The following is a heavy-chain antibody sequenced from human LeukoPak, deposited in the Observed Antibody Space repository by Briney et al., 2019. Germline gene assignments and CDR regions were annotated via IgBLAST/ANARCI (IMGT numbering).Heavy chain of an antibody. J-gene: IGHJ5*02. D-gene: IGHD2-15*01. CDR2: ISSGSSYI. CDR1: GFTFSGYW. V-gene: IGHV3-21*01. CDR3: AREVVDP. Sequence: PGGSLRLSCAASGFTFSGYWMSWVRQAPGKGLEWVSSISSGSSYIYYADSVKGRFTISRDNAKNSLYLQMSSLRAEDTAVYYCAREVVDPWGQGTLVTVSS.